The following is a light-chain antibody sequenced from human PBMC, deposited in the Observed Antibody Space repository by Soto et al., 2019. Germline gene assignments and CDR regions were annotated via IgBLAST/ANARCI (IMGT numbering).Light chain of an antibody. CDR2: SAS. CDR3: QRTYNAPQT. V-gene: IGKV1-27*01. CDR1: ERINTY. J-gene: IGKJ3*01. Sequence: EIQMTQSPSSVSASVGYIVTITCRASERINTYLAWYQQQPGKVPKLLIYSASNLQSGVPSRFSGSGSGTDFTLTISSLQPEDVATYYGQRTYNAPQTFGPGTKVDIK.